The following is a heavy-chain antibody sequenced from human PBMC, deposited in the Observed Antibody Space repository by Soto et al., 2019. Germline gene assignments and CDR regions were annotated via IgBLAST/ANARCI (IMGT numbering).Heavy chain of an antibody. Sequence: DSVKVSCKTSGYNISSYDIIWVRQAAGQGLEWMGWMDPNRGHSDSVQNFRGRVTMTTNISARTAYMELSGLRSDDTGVYYCARAAYGSRWFLSHWAQGTLVTVSS. CDR3: ARAAYGSRWFLSH. CDR1: GYNISSYD. CDR2: MDPNRGHS. D-gene: IGHD3-9*01. J-gene: IGHJ4*02. V-gene: IGHV1-8*01.